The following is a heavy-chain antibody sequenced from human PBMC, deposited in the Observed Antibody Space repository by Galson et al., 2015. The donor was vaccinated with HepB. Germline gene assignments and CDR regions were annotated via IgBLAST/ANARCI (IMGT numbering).Heavy chain of an antibody. CDR3: AKDLEREEMATIPYYYGMDV. J-gene: IGHJ6*02. V-gene: IGHV3-33*06. CDR1: GFTFSSYG. Sequence: SLRLSCAASGFTFSSYGMHWVRQAPGKGLEWVAVIWYDGSNKYYADSVKGRFTISRDNSKNTLYLQMNSLRAEDTAVYYCAKDLEREEMATIPYYYGMDVWGQGTTVTVSS. D-gene: IGHD5-24*01. CDR2: IWYDGSNK.